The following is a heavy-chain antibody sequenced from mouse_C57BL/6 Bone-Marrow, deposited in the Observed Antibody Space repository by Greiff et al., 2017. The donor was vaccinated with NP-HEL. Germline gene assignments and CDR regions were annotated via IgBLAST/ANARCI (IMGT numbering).Heavy chain of an antibody. D-gene: IGHD2-4*01. CDR3: AKSWDYDVRAMDY. CDR1: GFSLTSYG. J-gene: IGHJ4*01. Sequence: QVQLKQSGPGLVQPSQSLSITCTVSGFSLTSYGVHWVRQPPGKGLEWLGVIWSGGSTDYNAAFISRLSISKDNSKSQVFFKMNSLQADDTAIYYCAKSWDYDVRAMDYWGQGTSVTVSS. CDR2: IWSGGST. V-gene: IGHV2-4*01.